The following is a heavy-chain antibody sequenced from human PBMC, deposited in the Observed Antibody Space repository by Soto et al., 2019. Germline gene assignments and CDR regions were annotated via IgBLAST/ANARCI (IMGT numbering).Heavy chain of an antibody. Sequence: PWESXRLSCASSGFTFISYCMHLVRHAPGKGLEWVAVISYDGSNKYYADSVKGRLTISRDNSKNTLYLQMNSLRAEDTAVYYCEKGDPRHKSIVGAHEDTWGQGTLVTVSS. CDR1: GFTFISYC. D-gene: IGHD1-26*01. J-gene: IGHJ5*02. CDR3: EKGDPRHKSIVGAHEDT. V-gene: IGHV3-30*18. CDR2: ISYDGSNK.